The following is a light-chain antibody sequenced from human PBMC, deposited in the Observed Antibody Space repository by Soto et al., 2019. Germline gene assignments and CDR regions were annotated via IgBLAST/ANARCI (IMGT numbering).Light chain of an antibody. CDR3: QHSYSPPRT. CDR2: AAS. CDR1: QSISSY. Sequence: DIQMTQSPSSLSASVGDRVTITCRASQSISSYLNWYQQNPGKAPKLLIYAASSLQSGVPSRFSGSGSGTDFTLTISSLQPEDFATYYCQHSYSPPRTFGPGTKVDIK. J-gene: IGKJ3*01. V-gene: IGKV1-39*01.